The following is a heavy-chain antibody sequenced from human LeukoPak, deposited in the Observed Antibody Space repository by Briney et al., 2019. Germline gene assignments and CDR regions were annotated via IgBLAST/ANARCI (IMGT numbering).Heavy chain of an antibody. D-gene: IGHD3-10*01. CDR1: GFSFSDYW. CDR3: ARGMTYYFGSGKLDY. CDR2: INTDGSTT. V-gene: IGHV3-74*01. J-gene: IGHJ4*02. Sequence: PGGSLRLSCVASGFSFSDYWMHWVRQVPGKGLVWVSRINTDGSTTDYADSGKGRFTISRDNAKNTLYLQMNSLRAEDTAAYYCARGMTYYFGSGKLDYWGQGALVTVSS.